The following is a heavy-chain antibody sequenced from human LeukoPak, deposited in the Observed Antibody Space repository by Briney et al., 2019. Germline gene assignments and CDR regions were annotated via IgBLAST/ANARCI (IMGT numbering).Heavy chain of an antibody. V-gene: IGHV1-18*01. J-gene: IGHJ4*02. CDR2: ISAYNGNT. CDR3: AREIYDYVWGSYRPYYFDY. D-gene: IGHD3-16*02. CDR1: GYTFTSYG. Sequence: RASVKVSCKASGYTFTSYGISWMRQAPGQGLEWMGWISAYNGNTNYAQKLQGRVTMTTDTSTSTAYMELSSLRSEDTAVYYCAREIYDYVWGSYRPYYFDYWGQGTLVTVSS.